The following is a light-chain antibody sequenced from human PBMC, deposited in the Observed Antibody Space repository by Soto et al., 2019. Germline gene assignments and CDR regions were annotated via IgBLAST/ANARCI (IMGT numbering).Light chain of an antibody. CDR1: QTVSSSY. V-gene: IGKV3-20*01. Sequence: EIVLTQSQGTLSLSPGERATLSCRVSQTVSSSYMAWYQQKPGQAPRLLIYGASTRATGIPGRFSGSASGTDFTLTISRLEPEDFAVYYCQQYGPSPMYTFGQGTNLEIK. J-gene: IGKJ2*01. CDR2: GAS. CDR3: QQYGPSPMYT.